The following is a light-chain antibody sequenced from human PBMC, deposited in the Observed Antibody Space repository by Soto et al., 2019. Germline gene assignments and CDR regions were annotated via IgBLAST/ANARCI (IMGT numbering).Light chain of an antibody. CDR1: SSDVGAYNY. CDR2: EVT. CDR3: SSYTSGSTLVV. J-gene: IGLJ2*01. Sequence: QSVLTQPASVSGSPGQSITISCTGSSSDVGAYNYVSWYQQHPGKAPSLMIYEVTSRPSGVSNRFSGSKSGNTASLTISGLRAEDEADYYCSSYTSGSTLVVFGGGTKLTVL. V-gene: IGLV2-14*01.